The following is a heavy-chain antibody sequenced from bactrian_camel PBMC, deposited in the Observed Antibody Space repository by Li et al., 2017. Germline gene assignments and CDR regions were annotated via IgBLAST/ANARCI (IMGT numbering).Heavy chain of an antibody. CDR1: QSMYSSYC. CDR3: AADCGPRTYCSGGYCPPLDFGY. CDR2: VYKDSSIT. V-gene: IGHV3-2*01. Sequence: QVQLVESGGGSVQAGGSLSLSCVASQSMYSSYCMGWFRQGPGKGLGWVSSVYKDSSITIYAGSVKGRFTVAQGPAKNTIYLQMNSLTPEDTAMYYCAADCGPRTYCSGGYCPPLDFGYWGQGTQVTVS. J-gene: IGHJ6*01. D-gene: IGHD2*01.